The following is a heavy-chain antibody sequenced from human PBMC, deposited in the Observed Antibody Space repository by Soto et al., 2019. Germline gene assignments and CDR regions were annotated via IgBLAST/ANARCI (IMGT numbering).Heavy chain of an antibody. J-gene: IGHJ4*02. V-gene: IGHV4-38-2*01. CDR2: IFHSGTT. Sequence: SETLSLTCDVSGYSISSGYHWDWFRQPPGKGLEWIGSIFHSGTTYYNSSLKGRVTLSVDTSKNQYSLKVNSVTAADTALYFCARSTYDSLDYWGQGTLVTVSS. CDR1: GYSISSGYH. D-gene: IGHD3-3*01. CDR3: ARSTYDSLDY.